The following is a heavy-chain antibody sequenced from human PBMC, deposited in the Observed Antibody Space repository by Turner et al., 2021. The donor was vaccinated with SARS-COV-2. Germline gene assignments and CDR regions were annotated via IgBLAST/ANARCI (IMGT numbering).Heavy chain of an antibody. CDR2: ISPSGGTT. V-gene: IGHV3-23*01. CDR1: GSILRDDA. D-gene: IGHD3-10*01. J-gene: IGHJ4*02. Sequence: EVQLLESGGGLVQPGGSLRLSCAASGSILRDDAISWVRLAPGEGLEWVSAISPSGGTTYYEGSVKGRFTISRDKSKNTMYLEMNSLKGEDTAVYYCAKDPGLGTGISKDYWGQGTLVIVSS. CDR3: AKDPGLGTGISKDY.